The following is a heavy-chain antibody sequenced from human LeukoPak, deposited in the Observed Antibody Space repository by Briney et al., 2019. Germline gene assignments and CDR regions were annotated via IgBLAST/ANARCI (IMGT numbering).Heavy chain of an antibody. V-gene: IGHV3-73*01. CDR3: SAAVGTDFYDYGMDV. Sequence: GGSLKLSCAASGFTFSGSAMHWVRQASGKGLEWVGRIRSKANTYATAYAASVKGRFSISRDDSKNTAYLQLNSLKTEDTAVYYCSAAVGTDFYDYGMDVWGQGTTVTVSS. D-gene: IGHD6-13*01. CDR1: GFTFSGSA. J-gene: IGHJ6*02. CDR2: IRSKANTYAT.